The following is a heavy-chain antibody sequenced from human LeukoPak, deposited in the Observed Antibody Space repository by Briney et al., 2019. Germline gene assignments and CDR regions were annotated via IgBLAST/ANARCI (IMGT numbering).Heavy chain of an antibody. V-gene: IGHV3-53*01. J-gene: IGHJ4*02. CDR3: ATYDSSGYYPHYFDY. CDR1: GFTVSSNY. CDR2: IYSGGST. D-gene: IGHD3-22*01. Sequence: PGGSLRLSCAASGFTVSSNYMSWVRQAPGKGLEWVSVIYSGGSTYYADFVKGRFTISRDNSKNTLYLQMNSLRAEDTAVYYCATYDSSGYYPHYFDYWGQGTLVTVSS.